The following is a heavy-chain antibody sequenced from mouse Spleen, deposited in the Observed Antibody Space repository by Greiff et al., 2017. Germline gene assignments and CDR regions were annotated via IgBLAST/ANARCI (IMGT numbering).Heavy chain of an antibody. CDR3: TREGYDEGDFDY. Sequence: EVQRVESGEGLVKPGGSLKLSCAASGFTFSSYAMSWVRQTPEKRLEWVAYISSGGDYIYYADTVKGRFTISRDNARNTLYLQMSSLKSEDTAMYYCTREGYDEGDFDYWGQGTTLTVSS. V-gene: IGHV5-9-1*02. D-gene: IGHD2-2*01. J-gene: IGHJ2*01. CDR2: ISSGGDYI. CDR1: GFTFSSYA.